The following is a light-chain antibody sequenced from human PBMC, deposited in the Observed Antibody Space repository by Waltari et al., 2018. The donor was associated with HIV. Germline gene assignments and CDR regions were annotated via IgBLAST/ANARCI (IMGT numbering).Light chain of an antibody. Sequence: EIVMTQSPATLSVSPGERATLSCTASQCVSSNVAWYQQKPGQAPRLLIYGASTRATGIPARFSGSGSGTEFTLTISSLQSEDFAVYYCQQNHDWPPTTFGQGTRLEIK. V-gene: IGKV3-15*01. CDR3: QQNHDWPPTT. CDR2: GAS. J-gene: IGKJ5*01. CDR1: QCVSSN.